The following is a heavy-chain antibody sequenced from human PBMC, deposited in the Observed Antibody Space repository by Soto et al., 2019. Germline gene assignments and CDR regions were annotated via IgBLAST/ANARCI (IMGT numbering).Heavy chain of an antibody. D-gene: IGHD3-3*02. CDR3: ARVESRIASRSGY. CDR2: ISRSSSAT. CDR1: GFTFSDYS. J-gene: IGHJ4*02. V-gene: IGHV3-48*01. Sequence: EVQLVESGGGLVQPGGSLRLSCATSGFTFSDYSMNWVRQAPGKGLEWVSYISRSSSATYYADSVKGRFTISRDNAKNSLYLQLNSLRAEDTAMYYCARVESRIASRSGYWGQGALVTVSS.